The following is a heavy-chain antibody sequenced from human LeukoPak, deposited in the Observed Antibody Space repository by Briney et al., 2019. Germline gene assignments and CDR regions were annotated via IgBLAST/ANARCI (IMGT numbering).Heavy chain of an antibody. V-gene: IGHV3-23*01. J-gene: IGHJ6*03. CDR2: ISGSGGST. Sequence: GGSLRLSCAASGFTFSSYTMSWVRQAPGKGLEWVSAISGSGGSTYYADSVKGRFTISRDNSKNTLYLQMNSLRAEDTAVYYCAKGAAVTYYYYMDVWGKGTTVTVSS. CDR1: GFTFSSYT. D-gene: IGHD6-19*01. CDR3: AKGAAVTYYYYMDV.